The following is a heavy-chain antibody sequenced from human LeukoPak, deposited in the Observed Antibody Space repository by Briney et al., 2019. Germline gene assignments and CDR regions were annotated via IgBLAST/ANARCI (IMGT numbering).Heavy chain of an antibody. CDR3: ARDARITIFGVVKTYYMDV. V-gene: IGHV3-11*04. Sequence: GGSLRLSCAASGFTFSDYYMTWIRLAPGKGLEWVSYISSGGSTIYYADSVKGRSTISRDNAKNSLYLQMNSLRAEDTAVYYCARDARITIFGVVKTYYMDVWGKGTTVTVSS. CDR2: ISSGGSTI. D-gene: IGHD3-3*01. J-gene: IGHJ6*03. CDR1: GFTFSDYY.